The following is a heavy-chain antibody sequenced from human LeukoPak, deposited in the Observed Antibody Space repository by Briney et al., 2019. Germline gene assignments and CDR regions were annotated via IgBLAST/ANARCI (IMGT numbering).Heavy chain of an antibody. CDR1: GFTFSTYG. V-gene: IGHV3-33*01. CDR2: IWYDGSNK. D-gene: IGHD1-1*01. J-gene: IGHJ4*02. CDR3: ARDLEIGSSSYYFDY. Sequence: GGSLRLSCAASGFTFSTYGIHWVRQAPAKGLEWVAIIWYDGSNKYYADSVRGRFTISRDNSKNTLYLQVNSLRAEDTAMYYCARDLEIGSSSYYFDYWGQGTLVTVSS.